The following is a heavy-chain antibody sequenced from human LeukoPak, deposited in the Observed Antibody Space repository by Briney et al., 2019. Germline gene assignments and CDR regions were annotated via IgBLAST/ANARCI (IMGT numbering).Heavy chain of an antibody. Sequence: SETLSLTCTVSGGSISSSSYYWGWIRQPPGKGLEWIGSIYYSGSTYYNPSLKSRVTISVDTSKNQFSLKLSSVTAADTAVYYCARGSIHYYDSSGYDYWGQGTLVTVSS. CDR2: IYYSGST. CDR3: ARGSIHYYDSSGYDY. D-gene: IGHD3-22*01. J-gene: IGHJ4*02. V-gene: IGHV4-39*07. CDR1: GGSISSSSYY.